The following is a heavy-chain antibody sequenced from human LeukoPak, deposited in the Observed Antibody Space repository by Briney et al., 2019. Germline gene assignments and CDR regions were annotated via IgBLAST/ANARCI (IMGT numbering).Heavy chain of an antibody. CDR2: IYTSGIT. V-gene: IGHV4-4*09. CDR3: AGRTNRPRSNWFDP. J-gene: IGHJ5*02. CDR1: GGSISNYY. D-gene: IGHD1-14*01. Sequence: KASETLSLTCTVSGGSISNYYWSWIRQPPGKGLEWIGYIYTSGITNYNPSLKSRVTMSVDTSKNHFSLKLSSVTAADTAVYYYAGRTNRPRSNWFDPWGQGTVVTVS.